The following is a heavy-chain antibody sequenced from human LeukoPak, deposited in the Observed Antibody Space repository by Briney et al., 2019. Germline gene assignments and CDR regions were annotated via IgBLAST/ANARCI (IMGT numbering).Heavy chain of an antibody. CDR1: GFTFSSYA. CDR3: ASGLELDY. Sequence: GGSLRLSCAASGFTFSSYAMHWVRQAPGKGLEWVAVISYDGSNKYYADSVKGRFTISRDNAKNSLYLQMNSLRAEDTAVYYCASGLELDYWGQGTLVTVSS. J-gene: IGHJ4*02. CDR2: ISYDGSNK. V-gene: IGHV3-30-3*01.